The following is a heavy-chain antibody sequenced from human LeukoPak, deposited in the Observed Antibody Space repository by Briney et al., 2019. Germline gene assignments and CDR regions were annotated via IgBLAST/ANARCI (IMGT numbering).Heavy chain of an antibody. J-gene: IGHJ6*02. CDR2: ISWNSGSI. V-gene: IGHV3-9*01. D-gene: IGHD3-3*01. CDR1: GFTFDDYA. CDR3: AKDNGSDYDFWSGPSNYYGMDV. Sequence: PGRSLRLSCAASGFTFDDYAMHWVRQAPGKGLEWVSGISWNSGSIGYADSVKGRFTISRDNAKNSLYLQMNSLRAEDTALYYCAKDNGSDYDFWSGPSNYYGMDVWGQGTTVTVSS.